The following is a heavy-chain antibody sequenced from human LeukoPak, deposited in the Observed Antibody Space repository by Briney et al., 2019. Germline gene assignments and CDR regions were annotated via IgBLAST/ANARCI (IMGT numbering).Heavy chain of an antibody. Sequence: GGSLRLSCAASGFTFSSYAMSWVRQAPGKGLEWVSGISWNSGSIGYADSVKGRFTISRDNAKNSLYLQMNSLRAEDTALYYCAKAAPRPYYDILTGHFDYWGQGTLVTVSS. CDR2: ISWNSGSI. V-gene: IGHV3-9*01. J-gene: IGHJ4*02. D-gene: IGHD3-9*01. CDR3: AKAAPRPYYDILTGHFDY. CDR1: GFTFSSYA.